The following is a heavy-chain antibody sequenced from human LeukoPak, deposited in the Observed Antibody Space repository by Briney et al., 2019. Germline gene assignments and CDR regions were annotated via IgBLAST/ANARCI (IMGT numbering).Heavy chain of an antibody. CDR3: ARGAGGGPFFDY. Sequence: SETLSLTCTVSGGSISGRYWGWIRQPPGKGLEWIGYINCSGSTDYNPSLKSRVTVSLDTSKNQFSLKLSSVTAADTAVYYCARGAGGGPFFDYWGQGTLVTVSS. J-gene: IGHJ4*02. CDR2: INCSGST. CDR1: GGSISGRY. D-gene: IGHD2-15*01. V-gene: IGHV4-59*11.